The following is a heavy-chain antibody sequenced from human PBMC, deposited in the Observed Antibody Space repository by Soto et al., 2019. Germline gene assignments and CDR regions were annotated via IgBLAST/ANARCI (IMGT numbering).Heavy chain of an antibody. CDR2: ISSSGSTI. V-gene: IGHV3-11*01. D-gene: IGHD2-2*01. Sequence: GGSLRLSCAASGCTFSDYYMSWIRQAPGKGLEWVSYISSSGSTIYYADSVKGRFTISRDNAKNSLYLQMNSLRAEDTAVYYCARMAGYCSSTSCWRYYYYGMDVWGQGTTVTVSS. CDR1: GCTFSDYY. J-gene: IGHJ6*02. CDR3: ARMAGYCSSTSCWRYYYYGMDV.